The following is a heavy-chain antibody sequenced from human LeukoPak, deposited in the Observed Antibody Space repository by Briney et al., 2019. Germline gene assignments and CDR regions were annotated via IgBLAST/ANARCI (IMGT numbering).Heavy chain of an antibody. CDR1: GFTFSSHA. J-gene: IGHJ5*02. CDR2: ISYDGTKT. V-gene: IGHV3-30*01. CDR3: ARGSYRGSGTLSGWLDP. D-gene: IGHD3-10*01. Sequence: GGSLRLSCAASGFTFSSHAMHWVRQAPGKGLEWVAVISYDGTKTYYADSVKGRFSISRDNSINTLYLLMNSLRPEDTAVYYCARGSYRGSGTLSGWLDPWGQGTLVTVSS.